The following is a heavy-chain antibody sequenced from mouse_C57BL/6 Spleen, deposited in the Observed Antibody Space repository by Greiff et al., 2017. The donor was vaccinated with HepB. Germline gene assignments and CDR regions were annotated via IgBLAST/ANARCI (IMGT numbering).Heavy chain of an antibody. CDR2: ISYDGSN. CDR3: ARNDGYYEDY. CDR1: GYSITSGYY. D-gene: IGHD2-3*01. J-gene: IGHJ2*01. Sequence: VQLKESGPGLVKPSQSLSLTCSVTGYSITSGYYWNWIRQFPGNKLEWMGYISYDGSNNYNPSLKNRISITRDTSKNQFFLKLNSVTTEDTATYYCARNDGYYEDYWGQGTTRTVSS. V-gene: IGHV3-6*01.